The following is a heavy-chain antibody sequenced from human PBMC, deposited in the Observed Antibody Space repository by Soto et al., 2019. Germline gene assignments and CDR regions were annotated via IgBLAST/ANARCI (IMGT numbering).Heavy chain of an antibody. CDR3: AKDSGPYCSSTSCFPMDV. CDR2: ISYDGSNK. J-gene: IGHJ6*03. V-gene: IGHV3-30*18. CDR1: GFTFSSYG. D-gene: IGHD2-2*01. Sequence: GGSLRLSCAASGFTFSSYGMHWVRQAPGKGLEWVAVISYDGSNKYYADSVKGRFTISRDNSKNTLYLQMNSLRAEDTAVYYCAKDSGPYCSSTSCFPMDVWGKGTTVTVSS.